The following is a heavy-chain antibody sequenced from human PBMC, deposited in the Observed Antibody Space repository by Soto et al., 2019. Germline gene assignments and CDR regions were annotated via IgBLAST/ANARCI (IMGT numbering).Heavy chain of an antibody. V-gene: IGHV1-69*05. J-gene: IGHJ5*02. CDR2: IIPIFGTA. CDR3: ARGGTTVVTPVNWCDP. D-gene: IGHD4-17*01. CDR1: GGTFSSYA. Sequence: QVQLVQSGAEVKKPGSSVKVSCKASGGTFSSYAISWVRQAPGQGLEWMGGIIPIFGTANYAQKFQGRVTITXXEXTXXAYMELSSLRSEDTAVYYCARGGTTVVTPVNWCDPWGQGTLVTVSS.